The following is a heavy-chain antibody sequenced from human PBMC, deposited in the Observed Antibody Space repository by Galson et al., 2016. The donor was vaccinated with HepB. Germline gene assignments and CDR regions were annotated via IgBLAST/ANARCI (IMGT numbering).Heavy chain of an antibody. V-gene: IGHV3-11*01. J-gene: IGHJ6*02. Sequence: SLRLSCAASGFIFSDYVMAWIRQTPGKGLECISYISARSGVIYEADSVEGRFIISRDNAQSSLSLQINSLRAEDTGVYYCVRGNYGFDVWGQGTTVTVSS. CDR2: ISARSGVI. CDR3: VRGNYGFDV. CDR1: GFIFSDYV.